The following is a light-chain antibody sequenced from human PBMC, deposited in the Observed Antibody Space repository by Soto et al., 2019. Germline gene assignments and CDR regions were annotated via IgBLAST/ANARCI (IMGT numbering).Light chain of an antibody. CDR2: LRS. V-gene: IGKV2-28*01. CDR3: MQALQTPYT. Sequence: DIVMTQSPLSLPVTPGEPASISCRSSQSLLHSNGYNYFDWYLQKPGQSPQLLIYLRSNRASGVHDRFSGSGSGTDFTLKISRVEAEDVGGYYCMQALQTPYTFGQGTKLEIK. J-gene: IGKJ2*01. CDR1: QSLLHSNGYNY.